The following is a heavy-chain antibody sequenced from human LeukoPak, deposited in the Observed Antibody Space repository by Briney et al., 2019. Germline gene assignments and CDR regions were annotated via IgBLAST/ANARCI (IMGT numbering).Heavy chain of an antibody. CDR3: ARNYCSSTSCYYYYGMDV. V-gene: IGHV1-69*13. CDR2: IIPIFGTA. D-gene: IGHD2-2*01. Sequence: SVKVSCKASGGTFSSYAISWVRQAPGQGLEWMGGIIPIFGTANYAQKFQGRVTITADESTSTAYMELSSLRSEDTAVYYCARNYCSSTSCYYYYGMDVWGQGTTVTVSS. J-gene: IGHJ6*02. CDR1: GGTFSSYA.